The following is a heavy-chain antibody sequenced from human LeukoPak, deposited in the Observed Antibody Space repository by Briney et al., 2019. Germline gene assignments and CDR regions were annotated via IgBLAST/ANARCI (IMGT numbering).Heavy chain of an antibody. CDR2: ISAYNGNT. V-gene: IGHV1-18*01. D-gene: IGHD4-17*01. J-gene: IGHJ3*02. CDR1: GYTFTSYG. CDR3: ARDSADNDYGDLDASDI. Sequence: ASVKVSCKASGYTFTSYGISWVRQAPGQGLEWMGWISAYNGNTNYAQKLQGRVTMTTDTSTSTAYMELRSLRSDDTAVYYCARDSADNDYGDLDASDIWGQGTMVTVSS.